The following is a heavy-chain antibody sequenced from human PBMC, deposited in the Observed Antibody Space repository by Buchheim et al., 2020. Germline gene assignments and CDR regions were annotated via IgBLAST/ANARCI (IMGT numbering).Heavy chain of an antibody. CDR1: GLTFSGYS. CDR3: ARAGSLVVVAPGGSWFDP. Sequence: EVQLVESGGGLVQPGGSLRLSCAASGLTFSGYSMNWVRQAPGKGLEWVSYISSSSSTIYYADSVMGRFTISRDNDKHYPYLQMNSLRDEDTAVYYCARAGSLVVVAPGGSWFDPWGQGTL. D-gene: IGHD2-15*01. CDR2: ISSSSSTI. J-gene: IGHJ5*02. V-gene: IGHV3-48*02.